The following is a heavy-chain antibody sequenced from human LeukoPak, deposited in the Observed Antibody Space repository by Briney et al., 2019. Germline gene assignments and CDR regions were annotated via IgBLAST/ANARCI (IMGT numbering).Heavy chain of an antibody. CDR1: GFTFSTYN. CDR3: ATAVAASY. CDR2: ITSGGSTI. Sequence: GGSLRLSCAASGFTFSTYNMNWVRQAPGKGLEWVSYITSGGSTIYYAVSVKGRFTISRDNGKNSLYLQMNSLRAEDTAVYYCATAVAASYWGQGTLVTVSS. J-gene: IGHJ4*02. V-gene: IGHV3-48*01. D-gene: IGHD6-19*01.